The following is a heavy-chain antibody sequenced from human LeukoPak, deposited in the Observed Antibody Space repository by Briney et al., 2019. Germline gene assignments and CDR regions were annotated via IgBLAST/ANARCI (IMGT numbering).Heavy chain of an antibody. Sequence: SETLSLTCTVSGGSISSYYWSWIRQPPGKGLEWIGEINHSGSTNYNPSLKSRVTISVDTSKNQFSLKLSSVTAADTAVYYCARESYSGSYSWGQGTLVTVSS. CDR2: INHSGST. CDR1: GGSISSYY. CDR3: ARESYSGSYS. J-gene: IGHJ4*02. D-gene: IGHD1-26*01. V-gene: IGHV4-34*01.